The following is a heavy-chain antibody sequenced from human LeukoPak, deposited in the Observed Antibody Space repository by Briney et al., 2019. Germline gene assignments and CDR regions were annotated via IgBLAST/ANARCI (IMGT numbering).Heavy chain of an antibody. J-gene: IGHJ3*02. CDR3: ARGGELHDAFDI. V-gene: IGHV3-30*02. D-gene: IGHD3-10*01. CDR2: IRYDGSNK. Sequence: GGSLRLSCAASGFTFSSYGMHWVRQAPGKGLEWVAFIRYDGSNKYYADSVKGRFTISRDNSKNTLYLQMNSLRAEDTAVYYCARGGELHDAFDIWGQGTMVTVSS. CDR1: GFTFSSYG.